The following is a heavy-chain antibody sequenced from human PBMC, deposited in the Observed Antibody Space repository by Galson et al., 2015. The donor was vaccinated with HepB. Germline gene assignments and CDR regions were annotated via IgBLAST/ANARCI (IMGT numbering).Heavy chain of an antibody. V-gene: IGHV3-23*01. CDR1: GFTFSSYA. CDR2: ISGSGGST. Sequence: LSLSCAASGFTFSSYAMSWVRQAPGRGLEWVSVISGSGGSTYYADSVKGRFTISRGNSKNMLYVQMNSLRAEDTAVYYCAKDKKSFDAFDIWGQGTMVTVSS. J-gene: IGHJ3*02. CDR3: AKDKKSFDAFDI.